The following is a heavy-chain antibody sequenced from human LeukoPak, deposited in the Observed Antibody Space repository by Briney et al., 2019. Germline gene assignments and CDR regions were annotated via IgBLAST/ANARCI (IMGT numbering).Heavy chain of an antibody. CDR1: GGSISGYY. Sequence: SETLSLTCTVSGGSISGYYWSWIRQPPGKGLEWLGYIFYSGTTKYNPSLESRVTILLDTSKNQFSLKLTSVTAADTALYYCARFSISWSYFDYWGQGILVTVSS. CDR2: IFYSGTT. CDR3: ARFSISWSYFDY. D-gene: IGHD6-13*01. V-gene: IGHV4-59*01. J-gene: IGHJ4*02.